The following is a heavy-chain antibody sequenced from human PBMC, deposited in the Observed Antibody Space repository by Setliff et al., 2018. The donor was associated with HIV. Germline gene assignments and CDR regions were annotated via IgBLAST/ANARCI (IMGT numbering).Heavy chain of an antibody. J-gene: IGHJ4*02. CDR3: VRDTTSGWMLTS. CDR1: GFTFSTYG. V-gene: IGHV3-48*04. Sequence: QPGGSLRLSCAASGFTFSTYGLNWVRQAPGKGLEWISYINNDSGTIYHADSVRGRFTISRDNARDSVYLQMNGLRADDTAVYYCVRDTTSGWMLTSWGQGTLVTVSS. CDR2: INNDSGTI. D-gene: IGHD2-2*01.